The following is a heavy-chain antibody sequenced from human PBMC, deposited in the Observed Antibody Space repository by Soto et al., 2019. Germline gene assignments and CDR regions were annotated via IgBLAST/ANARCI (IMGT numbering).Heavy chain of an antibody. D-gene: IGHD3-22*01. V-gene: IGHV3-30-3*01. J-gene: IGHJ4*02. CDR1: GFTFSSYA. CDR2: ISYDGSNK. Sequence: PVGSLSLSCAASGFTFSSYAMHWVRPAPGKGLEWVAVISYDGSNKYYADSVKGRFTISRDNSKNTLYLQMNSLRAEDTAVYYCARDRVVISHLLDYWGQGTLVTVSS. CDR3: ARDRVVISHLLDY.